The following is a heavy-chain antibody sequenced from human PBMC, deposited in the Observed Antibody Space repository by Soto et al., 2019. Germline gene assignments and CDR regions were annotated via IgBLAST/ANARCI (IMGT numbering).Heavy chain of an antibody. Sequence: PGGSLRLSCAASGFTFSSYAMSWVRQAPGKGLECISLISGTGVPTLYAESVKGRFSVSRDNSKNTLFLEMNNLRVDDTAIYYXAKSFCSSSSCFFVWVDPWGPGTLVTVSS. CDR2: ISGTGVPT. J-gene: IGHJ5*02. V-gene: IGHV3-23*01. CDR3: AKSFCSSSSCFFVWVDP. D-gene: IGHD2-2*01. CDR1: GFTFSSYA.